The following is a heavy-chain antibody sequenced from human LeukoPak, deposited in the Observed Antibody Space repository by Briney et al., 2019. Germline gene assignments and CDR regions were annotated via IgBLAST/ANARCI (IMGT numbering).Heavy chain of an antibody. V-gene: IGHV3-53*04. CDR3: ARFLGRITVSGVVPYGMDV. CDR2: IYSAGGT. CDR1: GFTVSSNY. D-gene: IGHD3-3*01. J-gene: IGHJ6*02. Sequence: GGSLRLSCAASGFTVSSNYMTWVRQAPGKGLEWVSLIYSAGGTYYTDSVKGRFTISRHSSKNTLYLQMNSLRGEDTAVYYCARFLGRITVSGVVPYGMDVWGQGTTVTVSS.